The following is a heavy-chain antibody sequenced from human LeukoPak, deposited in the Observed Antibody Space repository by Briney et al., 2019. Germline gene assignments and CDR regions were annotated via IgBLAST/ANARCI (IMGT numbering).Heavy chain of an antibody. Sequence: PGGSLRLSCAASGFTFNDYYMSWIRQPPGKGLEWIGEINHSGSTNYNPSLKSRVTISVDTSKNQFSLKLSSVTAADTAVYYCARGHLNYYYYGMDVWGQGTTVTVSS. CDR2: INHSGST. J-gene: IGHJ6*02. V-gene: IGHV4-34*01. CDR1: GFTFNDYY. CDR3: ARGHLNYYYYGMDV.